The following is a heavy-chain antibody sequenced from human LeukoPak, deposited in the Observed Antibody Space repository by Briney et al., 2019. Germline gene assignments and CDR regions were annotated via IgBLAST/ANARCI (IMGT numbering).Heavy chain of an antibody. CDR3: ARVGDSDGNFDY. D-gene: IGHD3-16*01. CDR2: IYYSGST. V-gene: IGHV4-59*12. Sequence: SETLSLTCTVSGGSISSYYWSWIRQPPGKGLEWVGYIYYSGSTNYNPSLKSRVTISVDTSKNQFSLKLSSVTAADTAVYYCARVGDSDGNFDYWGQGTLVTVSS. CDR1: GGSISSYY. J-gene: IGHJ4*02.